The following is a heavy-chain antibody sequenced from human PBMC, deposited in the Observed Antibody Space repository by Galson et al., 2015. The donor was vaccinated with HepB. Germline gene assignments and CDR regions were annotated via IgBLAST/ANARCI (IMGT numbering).Heavy chain of an antibody. J-gene: IGHJ4*02. CDR3: AKDLSAYARILDN. D-gene: IGHD2-8*01. V-gene: IGHV3-30*18. Sequence: SLRLSCAASGFSFNNHGMHWVRQAPGKGLEWVAVISYHENNKYYADSVKGRFTISRDNSNNTLHLQMNSLRAEDTAVYYCAKDLSAYARILDNWGQGTLVTVSS. CDR1: GFSFNNHG. CDR2: ISYHENNK.